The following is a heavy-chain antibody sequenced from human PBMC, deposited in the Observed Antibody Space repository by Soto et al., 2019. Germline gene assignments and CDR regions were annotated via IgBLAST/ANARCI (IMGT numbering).Heavy chain of an antibody. J-gene: IGHJ4*02. Sequence: QVQLVESGGGVVQPGRSLRLSCAASGFTFSSYGMHWVRQAPGKGLEWVAVISYDGSNKYYADSVKGRFTISRDNSKNTLYLQMNSLRAEDTAXXXXAXXXXXXDPGDYWGQGTLVTVSS. V-gene: IGHV3-30*03. D-gene: IGHD7-27*01. CDR1: GFTFSSYG. CDR3: AXXXXXXDPGDY. CDR2: ISYDGSNK.